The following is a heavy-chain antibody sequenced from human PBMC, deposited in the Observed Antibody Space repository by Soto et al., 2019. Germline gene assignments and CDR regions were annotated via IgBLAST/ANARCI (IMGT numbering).Heavy chain of an antibody. CDR3: AKDLGIAAARGFADGMDV. Sequence: GGSLRLSCAASGFTFSSYGMHWVRQAPGKGLEWVAVISYDGSNKYYADSVKGRFTISRDNSKNTLYLQMNSLRAEDTAGYYCAKDLGIAAARGFADGMDVWGQGTTVTVSS. CDR2: ISYDGSNK. D-gene: IGHD6-13*01. V-gene: IGHV3-30*18. J-gene: IGHJ6*02. CDR1: GFTFSSYG.